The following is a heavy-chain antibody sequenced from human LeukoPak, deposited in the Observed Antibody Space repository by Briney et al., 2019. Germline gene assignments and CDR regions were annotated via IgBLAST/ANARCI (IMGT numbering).Heavy chain of an antibody. V-gene: IGHV4-30-4*01. D-gene: IGHD1-7*01. CDR3: ARKYNWNYAGDAFDI. CDR2: IYYSGST. Sequence: PSQTLSLTCTVSGGSISSGDYYWSWTRQPPGKGLEWIGYIYYSGSTYYNPSLKSRVTISVDTSKNQFSLKLSSVTAADTAVYYCARKYNWNYAGDAFDIWGQGTMVTVSS. CDR1: GGSISSGDYY. J-gene: IGHJ3*02.